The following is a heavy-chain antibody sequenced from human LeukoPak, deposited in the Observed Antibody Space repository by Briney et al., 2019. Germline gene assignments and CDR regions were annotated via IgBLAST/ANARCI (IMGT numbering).Heavy chain of an antibody. Sequence: PSETLSLTCGVSGNSTRSTNWWSWVRQPPGQGLEWIGEISLSGQTNFNPSLNGRVTMSLDESRNQVSLKLTSVTAADTAIYYCSRESGAFCPFGYWGQGTLVIVPP. J-gene: IGHJ4*02. CDR3: SRESGAFCPFGY. CDR1: GNSTRSTNW. D-gene: IGHD1-26*01. V-gene: IGHV4/OR15-8*02. CDR2: ISLSGQT.